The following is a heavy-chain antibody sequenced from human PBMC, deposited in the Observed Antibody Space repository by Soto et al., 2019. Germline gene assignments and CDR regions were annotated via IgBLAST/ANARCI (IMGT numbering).Heavy chain of an antibody. CDR3: ARRGVGSSGYYHKGYYYGMDV. D-gene: IGHD3-22*01. V-gene: IGHV4-4*02. CDR1: GGSISSSNW. Sequence: KTSETLSLTCAVSGGSISSSNWWSWVRQPPGKGLEWIGEIYHSGSTNYNPSLKSRVTISVDKSKNQFSLKLSSVTAADTAVYYCARRGVGSSGYYHKGYYYGMDVWGQGTTVTVSS. CDR2: IYHSGST. J-gene: IGHJ6*02.